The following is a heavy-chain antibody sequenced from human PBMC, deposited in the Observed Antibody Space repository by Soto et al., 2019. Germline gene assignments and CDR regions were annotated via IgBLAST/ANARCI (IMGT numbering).Heavy chain of an antibody. CDR1: GGSVSGYY. Sequence: QVQLQESGPGLAKPSETLSLTCTVSGGSVSGYYWSWIRQPPGKGLEWIGYIYYSGSTNYNPSLKSRVTISVDTSKNQFSLKLSSVTAADTAVYYCARGRQWLDDWGQGTLVTVSS. V-gene: IGHV4-59*02. CDR3: ARGRQWLDD. CDR2: IYYSGST. J-gene: IGHJ4*02. D-gene: IGHD6-19*01.